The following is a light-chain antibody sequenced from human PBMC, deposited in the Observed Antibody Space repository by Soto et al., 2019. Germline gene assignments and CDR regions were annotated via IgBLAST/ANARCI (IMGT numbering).Light chain of an antibody. CDR3: CSYAGSSTYV. Sequence: QSVLTQPASVSGSPGQSITISCTGTSSDDGGYNLVSWYQQHPGKAPKLMIYEVSKRPSGVSNRFSGSKSGNTASLTISGLQAEDEADYYCCSYAGSSTYVFGTGTKVTVL. V-gene: IGLV2-23*02. CDR2: EVS. CDR1: SSDDGGYNL. J-gene: IGLJ1*01.